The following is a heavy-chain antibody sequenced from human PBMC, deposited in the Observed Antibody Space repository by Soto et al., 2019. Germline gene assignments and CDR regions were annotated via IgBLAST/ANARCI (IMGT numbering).Heavy chain of an antibody. V-gene: IGHV3-21*01. D-gene: IGHD1-7*01. CDR3: ARDPLELELDY. CDR2: ISSSSSYI. Sequence: EVQLVESGGGLVKPGGSPRLSCAVSGFTFSNYNMNWVRQAPGKGLEWVSSISSSSSYIYYADSVKGRFTISRDNAKNSLYLQMNSLRAEDTAVYYCARDPLELELDYWGQGTLVTVSS. J-gene: IGHJ4*02. CDR1: GFTFSNYN.